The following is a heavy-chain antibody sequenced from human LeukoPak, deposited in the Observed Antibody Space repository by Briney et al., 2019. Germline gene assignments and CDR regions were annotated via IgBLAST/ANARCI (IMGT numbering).Heavy chain of an antibody. CDR1: GGFINSGYYY. V-gene: IGHV4-61*02. CDR2: IYNSGST. J-gene: IGHJ5*02. CDR3: AREGLNMVRGVIPKEAWGWFDP. D-gene: IGHD3-10*01. Sequence: SETLSLTCTVSGGFINSGYYYWNWIRQPAGKGLEWIGRIYNSGSTNYNPSLKSRVTISVDTSKNQFSLKLGSVTAADTAVYYCAREGLNMVRGVIPKEAWGWFDPWGQGTLVTVSS.